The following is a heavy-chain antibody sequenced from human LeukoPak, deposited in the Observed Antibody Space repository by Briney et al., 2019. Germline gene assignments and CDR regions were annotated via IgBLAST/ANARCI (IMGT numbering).Heavy chain of an antibody. J-gene: IGHJ4*02. D-gene: IGHD3-22*01. V-gene: IGHV3-30*02. CDR2: IRYDGSNK. Sequence: GGSLRLSCAASGFTFSSYGMHWVRQAPGKGLEWVAFIRYDGSNKYYADSVKGRFTISRDNSKNTLYLQMNSLRAEDTAVYYCAKAYYDSSGYRDYWGQGTLVTVSS. CDR3: AKAYYDSSGYRDY. CDR1: GFTFSSYG.